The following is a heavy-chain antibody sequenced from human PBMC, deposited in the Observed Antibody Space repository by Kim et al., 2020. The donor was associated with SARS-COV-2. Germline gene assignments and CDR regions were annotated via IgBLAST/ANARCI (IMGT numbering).Heavy chain of an antibody. J-gene: IGHJ6*02. V-gene: IGHV3-23*01. CDR3: AKDRRFWSYYYGMDV. Sequence: GGSLRLSCAASGFTFSSYAMSWVRQAPGKGLEWVSAISGSGGSTYYADSVKGRFTISRDNSKNTLYLQMNSLRAEDTAVYYCAKDRRFWSYYYGMDVWGQGTTVTVSS. D-gene: IGHD3-3*01. CDR2: ISGSGGST. CDR1: GFTFSSYA.